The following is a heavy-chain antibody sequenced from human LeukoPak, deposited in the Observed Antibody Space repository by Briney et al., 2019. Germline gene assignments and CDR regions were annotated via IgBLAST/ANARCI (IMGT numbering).Heavy chain of an antibody. CDR1: GYTFTSYA. CDR3: VRDYMFLYYYDSSGYYRPRWFDP. CDR2: INTNTGNP. V-gene: IGHV7-4-1*02. D-gene: IGHD3-22*01. J-gene: IGHJ5*02. Sequence: ASVKVSCKASGYTFTSYAMNWVRQAPGQGLEWMGWINTNTGNPTYAQGFTGRFVFSLDTSVSTAYLQISSLKAEDTAVYYCVRDYMFLYYYDSSGYYRPRWFDPWGQGTLVTVSS.